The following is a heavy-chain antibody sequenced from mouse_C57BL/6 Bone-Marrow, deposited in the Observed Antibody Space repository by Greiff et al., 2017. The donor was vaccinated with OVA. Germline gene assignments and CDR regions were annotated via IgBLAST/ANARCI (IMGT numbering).Heavy chain of an antibody. CDR2: INPGSGGT. D-gene: IGHD1-1*01. CDR1: GYAFTNYL. CDR3: ARYGDYYGSSTYFDY. J-gene: IGHJ2*01. V-gene: IGHV1-54*01. Sequence: QVQLQQSGAELVRPGTSVKVSCKASGYAFTNYLIEWVKQRPGQGLEWIGVINPGSGGTNYNEKFKGKATLTADKSSSTAYMQLSSLTSEDSAVYFCARYGDYYGSSTYFDYWGQGTTLTVSS.